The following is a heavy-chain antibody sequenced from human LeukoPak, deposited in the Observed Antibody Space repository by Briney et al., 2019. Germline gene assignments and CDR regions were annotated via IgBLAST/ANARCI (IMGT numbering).Heavy chain of an antibody. CDR2: IIPIFGIA. CDR3: ARDPEIYGDYVYFDY. Sequence: SVKVSCKASGGTFSSCAISWVRQAPGQGLEWMGRIIPIFGIANYAQKFQGRVTITADKSTSTAYMELSSLRSEDTAVYYCARDPEIYGDYVYFDYWGQGTLVTVSS. J-gene: IGHJ4*02. CDR1: GGTFSSCA. V-gene: IGHV1-69*04. D-gene: IGHD4-17*01.